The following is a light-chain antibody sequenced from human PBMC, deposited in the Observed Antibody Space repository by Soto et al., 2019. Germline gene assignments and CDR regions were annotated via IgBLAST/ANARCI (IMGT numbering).Light chain of an antibody. CDR2: AAS. V-gene: IGKV1-17*01. CDR1: QGIRND. CDR3: LQHNTYPLT. Sequence: DIRMTQSPSSLSASVGDRVTSACRASQGIRNDVGWYQQKPGKVPKRLIYAASSLQSGVPSRFSGSGFGTEFTLTISSLQPEDFATYYCLQHNTYPLTFGGGTKVEI. J-gene: IGKJ4*01.